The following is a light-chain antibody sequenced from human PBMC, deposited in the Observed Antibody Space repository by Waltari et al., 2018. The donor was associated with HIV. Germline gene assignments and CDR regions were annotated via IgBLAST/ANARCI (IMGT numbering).Light chain of an antibody. V-gene: IGLV3-25*03. CDR1: ALSMQY. CDR2: KDS. Sequence: SYELTQPPSLSVSPGQTARLTRSGDALSMQYGYWYQQKPGQAPVLVIYKDSERSSGIPERFSGSSSGTTVTLTISGAQAEDEAAYFCQSTDRSGSYIIFGGGTKLIVL. J-gene: IGLJ2*01. CDR3: QSTDRSGSYII.